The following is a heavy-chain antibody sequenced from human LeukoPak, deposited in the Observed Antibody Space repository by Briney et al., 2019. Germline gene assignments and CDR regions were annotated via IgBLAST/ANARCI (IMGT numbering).Heavy chain of an antibody. J-gene: IGHJ3*01. CDR3: TTMIVLMVYAHHDAFDF. D-gene: IGHD2-8*01. V-gene: IGHV3-15*01. CDR2: IKSKTDGGTT. CDR1: GFTFSNAW. Sequence: GGSLRLSCAASGFTFSNAWMSWVRQAPGKGLEWVGRIKSKTDGGTTDYAAPVKGRFTISRDDSKNTLYLQMNSLKTEDTAVYYCTTMIVLMVYAHHDAFDFWGQGTMVTVSS.